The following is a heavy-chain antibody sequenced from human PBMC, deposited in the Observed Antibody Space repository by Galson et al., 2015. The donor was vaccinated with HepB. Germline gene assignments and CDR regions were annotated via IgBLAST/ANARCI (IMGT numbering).Heavy chain of an antibody. J-gene: IGHJ4*02. CDR3: ARGVGFGVLFDY. CDR1: GYNFTSYY. Sequence: SVKVSCKASGYNFTSYYMNWVRQAPRQGLEWMGIINPSGGSTSYAQKLQGRVTMTRDTSTSTVYMELSSLRSEDTAVYYCARGVGFGVLFDYWGQGTLVTVSS. V-gene: IGHV1-46*04. CDR2: INPSGGST. D-gene: IGHD3-10*01.